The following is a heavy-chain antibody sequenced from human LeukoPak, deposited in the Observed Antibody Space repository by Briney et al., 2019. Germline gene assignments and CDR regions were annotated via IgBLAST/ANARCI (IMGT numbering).Heavy chain of an antibody. CDR2: IIPIFGTA. CDR3: ARAGYCSSTSCPTDYYYYGMDV. J-gene: IGHJ6*02. CDR1: GGTFSSYA. V-gene: IGHV1-69*13. D-gene: IGHD2-2*01. Sequence: ASVKVSCKASGGTFSSYAISWVRQAPGQGLEWMGGIIPIFGTANYAQKFQGRVTITADESTSTAYMELSSLRSEDTAVYYCARAGYCSSTSCPTDYYYYGMDVWGQGTTVTVSS.